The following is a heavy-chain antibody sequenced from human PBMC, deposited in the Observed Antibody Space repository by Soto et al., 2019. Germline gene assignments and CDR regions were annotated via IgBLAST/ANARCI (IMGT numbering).Heavy chain of an antibody. Sequence: ASVKGSCKASGYTFTSYDINWVRQATGQGLEWMGWMNPNSGNTGYAQKFQGRVTMTRNTSISTAYMELSSLRSEDTAVYYCARVSHSSSSWYLYFDYWGQGTLVTVSS. CDR3: ARVSHSSSSWYLYFDY. CDR2: MNPNSGNT. J-gene: IGHJ4*02. D-gene: IGHD6-13*01. CDR1: GYTFTSYD. V-gene: IGHV1-8*01.